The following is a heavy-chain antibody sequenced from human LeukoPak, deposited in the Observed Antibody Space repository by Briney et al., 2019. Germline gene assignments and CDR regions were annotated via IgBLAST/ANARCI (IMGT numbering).Heavy chain of an antibody. CDR1: GGSISSYY. V-gene: IGHV4-59*01. CDR3: ARRRGYSYDY. D-gene: IGHD5-18*01. J-gene: IGHJ4*02. Sequence: PSETLSLTCTVSGGSISSYYWSWIRQPPGKGLESIGYIYYSGSTTYNPSLKSRVTISVDTSKNQFSLKLSSVTAADTAVYYCARRRGYSYDYWGQGTLVTVSS. CDR2: IYYSGST.